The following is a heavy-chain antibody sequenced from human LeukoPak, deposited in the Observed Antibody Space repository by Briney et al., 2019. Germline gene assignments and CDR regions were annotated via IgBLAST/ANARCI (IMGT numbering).Heavy chain of an antibody. J-gene: IGHJ4*02. CDR3: ARHRGHYDSSGHYADY. CDR1: VGSISTSPSH. D-gene: IGHD3-22*01. Sequence: PSETLSLTFTVSVGSISTSPSHWGWIRQPPGKGLEWIGTIYYSGSTYYNPSLKSRVTISVDTSKNQFSLRLTSVTAADTAVYYGARHRGHYDSSGHYADYWGQGTLLTVSS. V-gene: IGHV4-39*01. CDR2: IYYSGST.